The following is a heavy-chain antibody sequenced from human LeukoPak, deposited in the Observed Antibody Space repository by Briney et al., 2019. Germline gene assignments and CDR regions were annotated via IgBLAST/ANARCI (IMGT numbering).Heavy chain of an antibody. CDR3: ASLDAFDI. Sequence: GGSLRLSCAASGFTFSTSWMHWVRQAPGKGLVWVSRINSDGSGTIYADSVKGRFSISRDNAKNSLYLRMNSLRAEDTAVYYCASLDAFDIWGQGTMVTVSS. J-gene: IGHJ3*02. CDR1: GFTFSTSW. V-gene: IGHV3-74*01. CDR2: INSDGSGT.